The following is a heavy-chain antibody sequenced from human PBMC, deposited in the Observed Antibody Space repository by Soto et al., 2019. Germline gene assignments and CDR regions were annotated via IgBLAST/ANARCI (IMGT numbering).Heavy chain of an antibody. D-gene: IGHD3-10*01. CDR1: GGSINSYW. CDR2: VYSTGTT. Sequence: SETLSLTCSVSGGSINSYWWSWIRQPAGKGLEWIGRVYSTGTTDYNPSLNSRATMSVETSKNQFSLKLNSVTAADTAVYYCARDIGSNAYGEGYWGQGIQVTVSS. CDR3: ARDIGSNAYGEGY. V-gene: IGHV4-4*07. J-gene: IGHJ4*02.